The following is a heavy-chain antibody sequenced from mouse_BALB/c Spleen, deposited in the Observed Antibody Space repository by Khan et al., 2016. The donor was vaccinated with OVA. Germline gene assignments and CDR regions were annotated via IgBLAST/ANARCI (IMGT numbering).Heavy chain of an antibody. CDR1: GYTFISYW. Sequence: QVQLKESGAELVKPGASVKMSCKASGYTFISYWMHWVKQRPGQGLEWFAETNPTNGRTYYNEKFKSQATLTVDKSSSTAYMLLSGPTFEDSAVYYCARIKKIVATYFDYWGQGTTLTVSS. CDR3: ARIKKIVATYFDY. CDR2: TNPTNGRT. V-gene: IGHV1S81*02. D-gene: IGHD1-1*01. J-gene: IGHJ2*01.